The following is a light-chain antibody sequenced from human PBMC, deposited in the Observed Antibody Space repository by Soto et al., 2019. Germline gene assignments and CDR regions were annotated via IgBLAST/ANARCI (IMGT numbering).Light chain of an antibody. CDR2: EVS. V-gene: IGLV2-23*02. CDR1: SSDVGSYNL. J-gene: IGLJ2*01. CDR3: CSYAGSSTLV. Sequence: QSVLTQPASVSGSPGQSITISCTGTSSDVGSYNLVSWYQQHPGKAPKLMISEVSKRPSGVSHRFSGSKSGNTASLTISGLQAEDEADYYCCSYAGSSTLVFGGRTKVTVL.